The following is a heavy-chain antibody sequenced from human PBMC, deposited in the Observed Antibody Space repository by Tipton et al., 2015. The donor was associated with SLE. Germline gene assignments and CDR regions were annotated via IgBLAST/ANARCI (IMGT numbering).Heavy chain of an antibody. CDR1: GGSFSGYY. J-gene: IGHJ4*02. CDR2: INHSGST. Sequence: TLSLTCAVYGGSFSGYYWSWIRQPPGKGLEWIGEINHSGSTNYNPSLKSRVTISVDTSKNQFSLKLSSVTAADTAVYYCASPYYYDSSGEVDYWGQGTLVTVSS. V-gene: IGHV4-34*01. CDR3: ASPYYYDSSGEVDY. D-gene: IGHD3-22*01.